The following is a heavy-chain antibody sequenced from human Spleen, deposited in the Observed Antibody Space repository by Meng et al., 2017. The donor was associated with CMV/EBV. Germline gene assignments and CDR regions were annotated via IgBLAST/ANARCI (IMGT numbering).Heavy chain of an antibody. V-gene: IGHV3-30*04. CDR1: GFLFSTYA. CDR3: ARDFRDLTFFDC. J-gene: IGHJ4*02. CDR2: ISHDGKYK. Sequence: GGSLRLSCAASGFLFSTYALHWVRQAPHKGLEWVALISHDGKYKFYADSVKGRFIISRDNSENTVYLQMNRLTADDTALYYCARDFRDLTFFDCWGQGTLVTVSS.